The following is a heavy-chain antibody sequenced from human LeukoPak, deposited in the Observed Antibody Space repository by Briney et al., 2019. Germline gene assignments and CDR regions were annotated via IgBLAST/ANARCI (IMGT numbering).Heavy chain of an antibody. D-gene: IGHD4-11*01. CDR3: TRHYPPDYTFDC. V-gene: IGHV4-59*08. Sequence: SETLSLTCTVSGASISSYYWSWIRQPPGKRLEWIGYIDYSGSPNYNPSLKSRVTISVDTSKNQFSLKLSSVTAADTAVYFCTRHYPPDYTFDCWGRGTLVTVSS. CDR1: GASISSYY. J-gene: IGHJ4*02. CDR2: IDYSGSP.